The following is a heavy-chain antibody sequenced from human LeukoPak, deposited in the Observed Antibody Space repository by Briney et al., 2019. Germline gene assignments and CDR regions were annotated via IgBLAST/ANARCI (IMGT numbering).Heavy chain of an antibody. V-gene: IGHV3-30-3*02. CDR2: ISYDRSNK. CDR1: GFIFSSYA. CDR3: VEGGAPSYFDGSGDAYFDY. D-gene: IGHD3-22*01. J-gene: IGHJ4*02. Sequence: PGRSLRLSCAASGFIFSSYAMHWVRQAPGKGLEWVAVISYDRSNKYYADSVKGRFTISRDNAKNSLYLQMNSLRAEDTAVYYCVEGGAPSYFDGSGDAYFDYWGQGTLVTVSS.